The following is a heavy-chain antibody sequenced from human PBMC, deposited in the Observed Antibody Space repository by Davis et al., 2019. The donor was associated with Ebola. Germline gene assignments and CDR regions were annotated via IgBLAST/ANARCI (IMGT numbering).Heavy chain of an antibody. Sequence: ASVKVSCKASGYTFTGYYMHWVRQAPGQVLEWMGWINPNSGGTNYAQKFQGRVTMTRDTSISTAYMELSRLRSDDTAVYYCARASIAARPVDYWGQGTLVTVSS. J-gene: IGHJ4*02. CDR3: ARASIAARPVDY. CDR2: INPNSGGT. CDR1: GYTFTGYY. V-gene: IGHV1-2*02. D-gene: IGHD6-6*01.